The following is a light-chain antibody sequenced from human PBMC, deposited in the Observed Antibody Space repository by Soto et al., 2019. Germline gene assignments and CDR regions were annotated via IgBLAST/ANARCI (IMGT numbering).Light chain of an antibody. J-gene: IGKJ3*01. CDR3: QQSYRMLFT. V-gene: IGKV1-39*01. CDR2: AAS. Sequence: DIQMTQSPSSLSASVGDRVTITCRASQSISSYLNWNQQKPGKAPKLLIYAASSLQSGVPSRFSGSGSGTDFTLTISSLQSEDFATYYCQQSYRMLFTFGPGTKVEIK. CDR1: QSISSY.